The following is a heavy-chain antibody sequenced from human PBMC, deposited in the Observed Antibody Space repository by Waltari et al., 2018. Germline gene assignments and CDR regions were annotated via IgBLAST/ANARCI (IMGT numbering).Heavy chain of an antibody. CDR3: ARALHTGLLVGYYYYMDV. D-gene: IGHD2-8*02. V-gene: IGHV1-69*05. J-gene: IGHJ6*03. CDR1: GRNFSSYS. Sequence: QVQLVQSGAEVKKPGSSGKVSCKASGRNFSSYSISWVRQAPGQGLEWMGGIIPIFGTANYAQKFQGRVTITTDESTSTAYMELSSLRSEDTAVYYCARALHTGLLVGYYYYMDVWGKGTTVTVSS. CDR2: IIPIFGTA.